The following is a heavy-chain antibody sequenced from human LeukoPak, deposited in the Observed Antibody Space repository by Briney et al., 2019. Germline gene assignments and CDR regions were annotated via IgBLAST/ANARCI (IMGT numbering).Heavy chain of an antibody. CDR3: ARDSAFTGDYYYYMDV. Sequence: VASVKVSCKASGGTFSSYAISWVRQSPGQELEWMGWINPNSGGTNYAQKFQGRVTMTRDTSISTAYMELSRLRSDDTAVYYCARDSAFTGDYYYYMDVWGKGTTVTISS. CDR1: GGTFSSYA. D-gene: IGHD2-8*02. J-gene: IGHJ6*03. CDR2: INPNSGGT. V-gene: IGHV1-2*02.